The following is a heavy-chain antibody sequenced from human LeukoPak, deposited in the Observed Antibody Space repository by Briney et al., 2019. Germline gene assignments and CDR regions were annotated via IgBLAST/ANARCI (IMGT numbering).Heavy chain of an antibody. CDR2: ISDSGRA. CDR3: ARAPPGRPFDY. D-gene: IGHD6-6*01. J-gene: IGHJ4*02. Sequence: PSETLSLTCTVSGGSISSYYWSWIRQSPGKGLEWIGFISDSGRANHNPSLRSRVTISIDTSKNQLSLKLSSVTAADTAVYYCARAPPGRPFDYWGQGTLVTVSS. V-gene: IGHV4-59*01. CDR1: GGSISSYY.